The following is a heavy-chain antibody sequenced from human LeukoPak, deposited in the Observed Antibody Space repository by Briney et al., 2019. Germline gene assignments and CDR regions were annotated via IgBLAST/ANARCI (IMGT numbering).Heavy chain of an antibody. V-gene: IGHV4-39*07. J-gene: IGHJ4*02. Sequence: SETLSLTCTVSGGSISSSSYYWGWIRQPPGKGLEWIGSIYYSGTTTYNPSLKGRVTVSLDTSKNQFSLKLTSVTAADTAVYYCARLDRGRYSYYYFDYWGQGTLVTVSS. CDR2: IYYSGTT. CDR1: GGSISSSSYY. CDR3: ARLDRGRYSYYYFDY. D-gene: IGHD1-26*01.